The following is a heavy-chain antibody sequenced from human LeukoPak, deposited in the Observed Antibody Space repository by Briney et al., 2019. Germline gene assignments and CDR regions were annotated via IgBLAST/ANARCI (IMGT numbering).Heavy chain of an antibody. D-gene: IGHD2-21*02. CDR2: ISGSGGST. CDR3: ANEHGGVVVPAFFDY. Sequence: PGGSLRLSCAASGFTFSSYAMSWVRQAPGKGLEWVSAISGSGGSTYYADSGKGRFTISRDNSKNTLYLQMNSLRAEDTAVYYCANEHGGVVVPAFFDYWGQGTLVTVSS. V-gene: IGHV3-23*01. J-gene: IGHJ4*02. CDR1: GFTFSSYA.